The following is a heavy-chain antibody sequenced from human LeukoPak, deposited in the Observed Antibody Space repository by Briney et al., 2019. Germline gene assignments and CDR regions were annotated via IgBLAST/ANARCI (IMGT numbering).Heavy chain of an antibody. CDR3: AREDGTYPDY. V-gene: IGHV3-30-3*01. CDR2: ISYDGSNK. CDR1: GFTFSSYA. J-gene: IGHJ4*02. D-gene: IGHD6-13*01. Sequence: PGGSLRLSCAASGFTFSSYAMSWVRQAPGKGLEWVAVISYDGSNKYYADSVKGRFTISRDNSKNTLYLQMNSLRAEDTAVYYCAREDGTYPDYWGQGTLVTVSS.